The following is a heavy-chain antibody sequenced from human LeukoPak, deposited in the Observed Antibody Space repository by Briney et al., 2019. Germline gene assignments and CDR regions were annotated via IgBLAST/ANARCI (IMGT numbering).Heavy chain of an antibody. D-gene: IGHD3-22*01. Sequence: ASVKVSCKASGYTFTSYAMHWVRQAPGQRLEWMGWINAGNGNTKYSQKFQGRVTITRDTSAGTAYMELRSLRSDDTAVYYCARAPDYYYDSSGPHFDYWGQGTLVTVSS. J-gene: IGHJ4*02. V-gene: IGHV1-3*01. CDR3: ARAPDYYYDSSGPHFDY. CDR1: GYTFTSYA. CDR2: INAGNGNT.